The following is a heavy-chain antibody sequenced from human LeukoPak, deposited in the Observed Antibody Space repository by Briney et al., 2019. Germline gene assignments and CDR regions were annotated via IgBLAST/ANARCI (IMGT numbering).Heavy chain of an antibody. Sequence: SETLSLTCTVSGGSISSYYWSWIRQPPGKGLECIGYIYYSGSTNYNPSLKSRVTISVATSKNQFSLKLSSVTAADTAVYYCARYSSSWYGYYYYMDVWGKGTTVTVSS. V-gene: IGHV4-59*01. CDR3: ARYSSSWYGYYYYMDV. CDR2: IYYSGST. D-gene: IGHD6-13*01. CDR1: GGSISSYY. J-gene: IGHJ6*03.